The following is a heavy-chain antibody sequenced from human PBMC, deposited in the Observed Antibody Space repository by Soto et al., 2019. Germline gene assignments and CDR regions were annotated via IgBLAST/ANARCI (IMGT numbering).Heavy chain of an antibody. CDR3: AKDRVSNGWQPTVSDY. V-gene: IGHV3-15*07. D-gene: IGHD6-19*01. CDR1: GFTFSNAW. J-gene: IGHJ4*02. Sequence: GGSLRLSCAASGFTFSNAWINWVRQAPGKGLEWVGRIKSKTDGGTTDFAASVKGRFAISRDDSKNMVYLQMNSLKTEDTAVYYCAKDRVSNGWQPTVSDYWGQGTLVTVSS. CDR2: IKSKTDGGTT.